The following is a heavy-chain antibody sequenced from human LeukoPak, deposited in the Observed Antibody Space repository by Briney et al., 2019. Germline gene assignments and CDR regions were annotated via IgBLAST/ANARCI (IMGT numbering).Heavy chain of an antibody. CDR3: ARGRQPIFGVVIPAYYYYMDV. V-gene: IGHV4-61*02. J-gene: IGHJ6*03. D-gene: IGHD3-3*01. CDR2: VYTGGST. Sequence: SQTLSLTCTVSGGSISSGSYYWSWIRQPAGKGLEWIGRVYTGGSTNYNPSLKSRVTISVDTSKNQFSLKLSSVTAADTAVYYCARGRQPIFGVVIPAYYYYMDVWGKGTTVTVSS. CDR1: GGSISSGSYY.